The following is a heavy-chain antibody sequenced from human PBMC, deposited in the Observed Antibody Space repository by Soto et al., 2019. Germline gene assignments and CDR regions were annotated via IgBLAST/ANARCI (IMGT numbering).Heavy chain of an antibody. J-gene: IGHJ4*02. Sequence: EVQLVESGGGLVQPGGSLRLSCAASGFTFSSYWMHWVRQAPGKGLVWVSRINSDGSSTSYADSVKGRFTISRDNAKNTLYLQMNNLRAEDTAVYYCAALVGAPPEDFDYWGQGTLVTVSS. CDR3: AALVGAPPEDFDY. V-gene: IGHV3-74*01. CDR2: INSDGSST. D-gene: IGHD1-26*01. CDR1: GFTFSSYW.